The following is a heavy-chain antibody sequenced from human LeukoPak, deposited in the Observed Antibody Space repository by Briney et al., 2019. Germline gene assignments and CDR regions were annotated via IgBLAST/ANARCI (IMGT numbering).Heavy chain of an antibody. D-gene: IGHD3-22*01. CDR2: ISGSGSNI. V-gene: IGHV3-48*03. CDR1: GFTFSSYE. CDR3: AREANYYDSTGYYEEYFQH. Sequence: GGSLRLSCAASGFTFSSYEMNWVRQAPGKGLEWILYISGSGSNIYSADSVKGRFTISRDNSKNTLYLQMNSLRAEDTAVYYCAREANYYDSTGYYEEYFQHWGQGTLVTVSS. J-gene: IGHJ1*01.